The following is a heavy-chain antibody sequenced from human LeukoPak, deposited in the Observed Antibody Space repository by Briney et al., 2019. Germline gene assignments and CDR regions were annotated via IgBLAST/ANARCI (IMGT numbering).Heavy chain of an antibody. CDR3: ARRGYYDSSGYYRYNWFDP. Sequence: LRLSCAASGFTFSSYAMHWVRQPPGKGLEWIGEINHSGSTNYNPSLKSRVTISVDTSKNQFSLKLSSVTAADTAVYYCARRGYYDSSGYYRYNWFDPWGQGTLVTVSP. V-gene: IGHV4-34*01. CDR1: GFTFSSYA. CDR2: INHSGST. D-gene: IGHD3-22*01. J-gene: IGHJ5*02.